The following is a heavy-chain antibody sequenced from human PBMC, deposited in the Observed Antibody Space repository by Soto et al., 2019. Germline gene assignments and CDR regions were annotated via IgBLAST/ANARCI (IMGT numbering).Heavy chain of an antibody. CDR1: GFIVSNAW. CDR2: IKSKADGGTT. Sequence: EVQLVESGGGLVKPGGSLRLSCAASGFIVSNAWMTWVRQGPGKGLEWVGRIKSKADGGTTDYAAPVKGRFTISRDDSKNTLEVQMNRPKSEDTGGYYCSFKQGPSTAYMDVWGKGTTVTVSS. J-gene: IGHJ6*03. CDR3: SFKQGPSTAYMDV. D-gene: IGHD3-16*01. V-gene: IGHV3-15*01.